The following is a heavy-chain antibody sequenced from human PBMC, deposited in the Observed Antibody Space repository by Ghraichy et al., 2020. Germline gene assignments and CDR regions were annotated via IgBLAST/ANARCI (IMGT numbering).Heavy chain of an antibody. V-gene: IGHV1-69*13. CDR1: GGTFSSYA. J-gene: IGHJ4*02. D-gene: IGHD3-10*01. Sequence: SVKVSCKASGGTFSSYAISWVRQAPGQGLEWMGGIIPIFGTANYAQKFQGRVTITADESTSTAYMELSSLRSEDTAVYYCARVIYSTSGSGSYYVGYWGQGTLVTVSS. CDR3: ARVIYSTSGSGSYYVGY. CDR2: IIPIFGTA.